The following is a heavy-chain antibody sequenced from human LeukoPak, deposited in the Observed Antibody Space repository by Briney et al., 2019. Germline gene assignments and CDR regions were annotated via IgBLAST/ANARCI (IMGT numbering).Heavy chain of an antibody. J-gene: IGHJ6*02. CDR2: INHSGST. V-gene: IGHV4-34*01. CDR1: GGSFSGYY. D-gene: IGHD3-22*01. Sequence: PSETLSLTCAVYGGSFSGYYWSWIRQPPGKGLEWIGEINHSGSTNYNPSLKSRVIISVDTSKNQFSLKLSSVTAADTAVYYCAREYYYDSSGYYYYYYGMDVWGQGTTVTVSS. CDR3: AREYYYDSSGYYYYYYGMDV.